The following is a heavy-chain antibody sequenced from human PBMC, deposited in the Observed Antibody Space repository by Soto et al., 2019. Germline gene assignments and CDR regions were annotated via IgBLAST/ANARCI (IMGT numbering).Heavy chain of an antibody. V-gene: IGHV4-59*11. D-gene: IGHD5-12*01. Sequence: SETLSLTCTVSSGPSKSHNWGWIRQPPGRGLEWIGYVYDTWSTSYNPSLKSRVTISVDRSKNQFSLKLSSVTAADTAVYYCAAGGGLPRYYWGQGTLVTVSS. CDR1: SGPSKSHN. CDR2: VYDTWST. J-gene: IGHJ4*02. CDR3: AAGGGLPRYY.